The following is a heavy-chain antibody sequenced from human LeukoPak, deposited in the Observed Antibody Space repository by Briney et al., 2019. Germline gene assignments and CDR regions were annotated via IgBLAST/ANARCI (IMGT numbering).Heavy chain of an antibody. CDR2: IYYSGST. CDR1: GGSISSGDYY. J-gene: IGHJ6*02. Sequence: SETLSLTCTVSGGSISSGDYYWSWIRQPPGKGLEWIGYIYYSGSTYYNPSLKSRVTISVDTSKNQFSLKLSSVTAADTAVYYCATSAAGRRFYYYYGMDVWGQGTTVTVSS. V-gene: IGHV4-30-4*01. CDR3: ATSAAGRRFYYYYGMDV. D-gene: IGHD6-13*01.